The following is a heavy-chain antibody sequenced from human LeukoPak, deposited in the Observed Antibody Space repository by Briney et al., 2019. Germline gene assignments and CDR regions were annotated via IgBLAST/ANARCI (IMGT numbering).Heavy chain of an antibody. CDR3: TRTGEFGRTLY. J-gene: IGHJ4*02. CDR1: GFTFSSYS. D-gene: IGHD3-10*01. CDR2: IRSKAYGGTT. V-gene: IGHV3-49*04. Sequence: PGGSLRLSCAASGFTFSSYSMNWVRQAPGKGLEWVGFIRSKAYGGTTEYAASVKGRFTISRDDSKSIAYLQMNSLKTEDTAVYYCTRTGEFGRTLYWGQGTLVTVSS.